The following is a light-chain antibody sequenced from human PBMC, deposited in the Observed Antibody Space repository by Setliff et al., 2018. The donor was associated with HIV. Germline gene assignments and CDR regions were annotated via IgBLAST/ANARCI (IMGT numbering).Light chain of an antibody. CDR3: NSYTSSSSQV. V-gene: IGLV2-14*01. Sequence: QSVLTQPASVSGSPGQSITISCTGTSRDVGGYNYVSWYQQHPAKAPKLIIYEVSNRPSGVSNRFSGSKSGNTASLTISGLQVEDEADYYCNSYTSSSSQVFGTGTKVTVL. J-gene: IGLJ1*01. CDR2: EVS. CDR1: SRDVGGYNY.